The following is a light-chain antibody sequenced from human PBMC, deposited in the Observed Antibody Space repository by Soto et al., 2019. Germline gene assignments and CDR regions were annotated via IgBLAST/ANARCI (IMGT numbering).Light chain of an antibody. CDR3: QHYNNWPPWT. J-gene: IGKJ1*01. CDR1: QSVSSN. V-gene: IGKV3-15*01. Sequence: EIVMTQYPAILSVSPGERAALSCRASQSVSSNLAWYQQKPGQAPRLLIYGASTRATGVPARFRGSGSGTDFTLTISALQSEDFAVYYCQHYNNWPPWTFGQGTKVDIK. CDR2: GAS.